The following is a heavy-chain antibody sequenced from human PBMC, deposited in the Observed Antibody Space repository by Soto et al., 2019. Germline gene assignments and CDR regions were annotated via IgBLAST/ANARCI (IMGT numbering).Heavy chain of an antibody. J-gene: IGHJ3*02. Sequence: ECLSLTGFVSGYSPSSGYYWCWIRQPPGKGLEWIGSIYHSGSTYYNPSLKSRVTISVDTSKNQFYLKLSSVTAADTDVYYCARVSAGFGPIWAQGTMVIV. V-gene: IGHV4-38-2*02. CDR3: ARVSAGFGPI. D-gene: IGHD3-10*01. CDR2: IYHSGST. CDR1: GYSPSSGYY.